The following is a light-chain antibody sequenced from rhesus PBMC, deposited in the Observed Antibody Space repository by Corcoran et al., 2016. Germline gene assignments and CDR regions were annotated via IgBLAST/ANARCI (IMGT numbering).Light chain of an antibody. CDR1: QGIISW. V-gene: IGKV1-21*01. Sequence: DIQMTQSPSSLSASVGDRVTITCRASQGIISWLALYQQKPGKAPKLLIYKASSLKSGVPSRFSGSVSGTDVTLTISSLQSEDFATYYCQQYSSSPPLTFGGGTKVELK. J-gene: IGKJ4*01. CDR3: QQYSSSPPLT. CDR2: KAS.